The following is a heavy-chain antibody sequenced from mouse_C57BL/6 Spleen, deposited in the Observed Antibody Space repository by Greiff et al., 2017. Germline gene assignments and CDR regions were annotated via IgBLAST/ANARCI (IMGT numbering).Heavy chain of an antibody. Sequence: ESGPGLVKPSQSLSLTCSVTGYSITSGYYWNWIRRFPGNKLEWMGYISYDGSNNYNPSLKNRISITRDTSKNQFFLKLNSVTTEDTATYYCARGRWDRFAYWGQGTLVTVSA. V-gene: IGHV3-6*01. J-gene: IGHJ3*01. CDR2: ISYDGSN. CDR1: GYSITSGYY. D-gene: IGHD4-1*01. CDR3: ARGRWDRFAY.